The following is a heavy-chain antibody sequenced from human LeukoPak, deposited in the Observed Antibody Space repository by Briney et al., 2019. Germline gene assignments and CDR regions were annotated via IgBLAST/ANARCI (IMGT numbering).Heavy chain of an antibody. CDR2: IYYSGST. J-gene: IGHJ4*02. CDR3: ARVTDYYDSSGYGVLFDY. Sequence: PSETLSLTCTVSGGSISSSSYYWGWIRQPPGKGLEWIGSIYYSGSTYYSPSLKSRVTISVDTSKNQFSLKLSSVTAADTAVYYCARVTDYYDSSGYGVLFDYWGQGTLVTVSS. D-gene: IGHD3-22*01. CDR1: GGSISSSSYY. V-gene: IGHV4-39*07.